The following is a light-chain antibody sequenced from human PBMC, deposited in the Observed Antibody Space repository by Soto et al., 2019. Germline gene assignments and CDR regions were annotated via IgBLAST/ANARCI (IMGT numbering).Light chain of an antibody. J-gene: IGLJ2*01. CDR1: SSDIGAYNF. V-gene: IGLV2-14*03. CDR3: TSWTTSTTMI. CDR2: DVN. Sequence: QPVLTQPASVSGSPGQSITISCTGTSSDIGAYNFVSWYQQHPGNAPKLMLYDVNIRPSGVSNRFSGSKSGNTASLTISGLQAEDEADYYCTSWTTSTTMIFGGGTKLTVL.